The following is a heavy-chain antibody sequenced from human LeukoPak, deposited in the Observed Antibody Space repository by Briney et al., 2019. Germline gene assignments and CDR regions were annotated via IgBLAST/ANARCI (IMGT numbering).Heavy chain of an antibody. CDR3: ARSYYDILTGYFQH. V-gene: IGHV1-69*13. CDR2: IIPIFGTA. D-gene: IGHD3-9*01. Sequence: SVKVSCKASGGTFSSYAISWVRQAPGQGLEWMGGIIPIFGTANYAQKFQGRVTITADESTSTAYMELSSLRSEDTAVYYCARSYYDILTGYFQHWGQGTLVTVSS. CDR1: GGTFSSYA. J-gene: IGHJ1*01.